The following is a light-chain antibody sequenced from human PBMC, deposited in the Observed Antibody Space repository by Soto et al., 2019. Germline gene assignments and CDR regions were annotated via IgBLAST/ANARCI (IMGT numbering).Light chain of an antibody. CDR1: QGVTNS. J-gene: IGKJ1*01. V-gene: IGKV3-15*01. CDR3: HQYFSGWT. Sequence: EIVMTQSPATLSVSPGERATLSCRASQGVTNSLAWYQQKPGQAPRLLFYATSTRATCLPARFSGSGSGTEFTLTISSLQSEDFAVYYCHQYFSGWTFGQGTKVELK. CDR2: ATS.